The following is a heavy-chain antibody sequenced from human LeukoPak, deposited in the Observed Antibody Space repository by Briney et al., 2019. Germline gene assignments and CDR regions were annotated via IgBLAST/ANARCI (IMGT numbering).Heavy chain of an antibody. Sequence: GRSLKLSCAASGFTFSGSAMHWVRQASGKGLEWVGRIRSKANSYATAYAASVKGRFTISRDDSKNTAYLQMNSLKTEDTAVYYCTRFGSGGSIDYWGQGTLVTVSS. V-gene: IGHV3-73*01. D-gene: IGHD2-15*01. J-gene: IGHJ4*02. CDR2: IRSKANSYAT. CDR1: GFTFSGSA. CDR3: TRFGSGGSIDY.